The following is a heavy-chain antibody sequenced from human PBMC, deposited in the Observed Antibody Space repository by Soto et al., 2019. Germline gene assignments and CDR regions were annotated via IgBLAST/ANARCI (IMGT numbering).Heavy chain of an antibody. CDR2: IVPMFGTA. Sequence: QVQLVQSGAEVKEPGSSVNVSCKTSGGTFGNTAVTWVRQAPGQGLEWIGGIVPMFGTANYAQKFRGSVTITADESPSTAYMEMSSLGSDDTAVYYCARDGDPGYSFWSGPLGGGRFDPWGQGTLVTVS. J-gene: IGHJ5*02. D-gene: IGHD3-3*01. CDR3: ARDGDPGYSFWSGPLGGGRFDP. V-gene: IGHV1-69*12. CDR1: GGTFGNTA.